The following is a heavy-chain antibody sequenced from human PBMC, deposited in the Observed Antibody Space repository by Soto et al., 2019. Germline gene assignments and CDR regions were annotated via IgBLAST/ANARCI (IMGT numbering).Heavy chain of an antibody. J-gene: IGHJ6*02. CDR1: GGTFSSYA. V-gene: IGHV1-69*06. D-gene: IGHD6-6*01. Sequence: QVQLVQSGAEVQKPGSSVKVSCKASGGTFSSYAISWVRQAPGQGLEWMGGIIPIFGTANYAQKFQGRVTITADKSTSTAYMELSSLRSEDTAVYYCARGRDSSSSFRYYYYGMDVWGQGTTVTVSS. CDR2: IIPIFGTA. CDR3: ARGRDSSSSFRYYYYGMDV.